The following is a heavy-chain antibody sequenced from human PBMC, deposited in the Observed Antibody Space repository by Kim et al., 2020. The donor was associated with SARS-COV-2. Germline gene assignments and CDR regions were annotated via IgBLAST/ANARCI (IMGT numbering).Heavy chain of an antibody. D-gene: IGHD6-25*01. V-gene: IGHV3-33*01. J-gene: IGHJ6*02. CDR1: GFTFSSYG. CDR3: ARDTGFSGWYYYYGMDV. Sequence: GGSLRLSCAASGFTFSSYGMHWVRQAPGKGLEWVAVIWYDGSNKYYADSVKGRFTIPRDNSKNTLYLQMNSLRAEDTAVYYCARDTGFSGWYYYYGMDVWGQGTTVTVSS. CDR2: IWYDGSNK.